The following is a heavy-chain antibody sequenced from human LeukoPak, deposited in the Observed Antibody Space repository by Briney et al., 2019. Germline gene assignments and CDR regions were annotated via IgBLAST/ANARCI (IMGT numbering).Heavy chain of an antibody. J-gene: IGHJ4*02. CDR3: ARQMPTAVADTRGYFDH. V-gene: IGHV4-39*01. D-gene: IGHD6-25*01. CDR1: GGSISPISSSTYY. CDR2: LFYGENT. Sequence: PSETLSLTCTVSGGSISPISSSTYYWGWIRQAPGKGLEWMGSLFYGENTHYNPSLKSRATLSVDSSKNQFSLKLTSVTAAVAAVYFCARQMPTAVADTRGYFDHWGQGTVVTVSS.